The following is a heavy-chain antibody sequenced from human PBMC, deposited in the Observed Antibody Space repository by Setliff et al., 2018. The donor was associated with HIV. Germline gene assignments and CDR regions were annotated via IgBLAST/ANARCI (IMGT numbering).Heavy chain of an antibody. J-gene: IGHJ4*02. Sequence: GESLKISCEGSGYSFGDYWIGWVRQMPGKGLEWMGIIYPGDSDTRYSPSFQGQVTISADKSISTAYLQWSSLKAADTAKYYCARPQGSYFGSGSPYYFDYWGQGSLVTVSS. CDR3: ARPQGSYFGSGSPYYFDY. CDR1: GYSFGDYW. D-gene: IGHD3-10*01. CDR2: IYPGDSDT. V-gene: IGHV5-51*01.